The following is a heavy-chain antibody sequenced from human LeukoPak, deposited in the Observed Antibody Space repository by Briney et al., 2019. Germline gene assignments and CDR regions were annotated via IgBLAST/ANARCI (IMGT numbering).Heavy chain of an antibody. J-gene: IGHJ4*02. Sequence: SETLSLTCTVSGGSISSSSYYWGWIRQPPGKGLEWIGSIYYSGSTYYNPSLKSRVTISVDTSKNQFSLKLSSVTAADTAVYYCARPNNGAKVGVSLYYYGSGSYYFDYWGQGTLVTVSS. CDR3: ARPNNGAKVGVSLYYYGSGSYYFDY. CDR1: GGSISSSSYY. V-gene: IGHV4-39*01. D-gene: IGHD3-10*01. CDR2: IYYSGST.